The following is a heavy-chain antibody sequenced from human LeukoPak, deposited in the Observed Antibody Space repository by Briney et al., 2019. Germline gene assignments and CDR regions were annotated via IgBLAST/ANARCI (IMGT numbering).Heavy chain of an antibody. D-gene: IGHD1-26*01. J-gene: IGHJ4*02. CDR1: GGSISSGSYY. CDR2: IYTSGST. CDR3: ARYDGSPANYLDY. V-gene: IGHV4-61*02. Sequence: SETLSLTCTVSGGSISSGSYYWSWIRQPAGKGLEWIGRIYTSGSTNYNPSLKSRVTISVDTSKNQFSLKLNSVTAADTAVYYCARYDGSPANYLDYWGQGNVVTVSS.